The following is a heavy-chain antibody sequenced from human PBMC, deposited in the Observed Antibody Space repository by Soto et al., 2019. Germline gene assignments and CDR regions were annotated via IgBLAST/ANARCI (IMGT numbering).Heavy chain of an antibody. D-gene: IGHD2-15*01. Sequence: PGGSLRLSCAASGFTFRSYAMNWVRQAPGKGLEWVSTISGSGASTYYADSVKGRFVISRDNSKNTMYLQMNSLRAEDTAVYYCAKRDKIGLAGAFEIWGQGTMVTVSS. CDR3: AKRDKIGLAGAFEI. V-gene: IGHV3-23*01. CDR1: GFTFRSYA. CDR2: ISGSGAST. J-gene: IGHJ3*02.